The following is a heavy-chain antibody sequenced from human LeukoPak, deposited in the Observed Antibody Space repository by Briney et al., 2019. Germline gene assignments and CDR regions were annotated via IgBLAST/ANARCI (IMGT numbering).Heavy chain of an antibody. CDR3: AKDPRIAAAGLASYYFDY. CDR1: GFTFSSYG. D-gene: IGHD6-13*01. V-gene: IGHV3-30*18. J-gene: IGHJ4*02. CDR2: ISYDGSNK. Sequence: GGSLRLSCAASGFTFSSYGMHWVRQAPGKGLEWVAVISYDGSNKYYADSVKGRFTISRDNSKNTLYLQMNSLRAEDTAVYYCAKDPRIAAAGLASYYFDYWGQGTLVTVSS.